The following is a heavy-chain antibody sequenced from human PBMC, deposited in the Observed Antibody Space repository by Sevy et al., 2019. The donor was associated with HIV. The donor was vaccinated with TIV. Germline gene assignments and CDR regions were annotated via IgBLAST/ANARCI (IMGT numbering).Heavy chain of an antibody. D-gene: IGHD5-12*01. Sequence: GGCLRLSCAASGFTFSTYTMNWVRQAPGKGLEWVSAISGSGGSTYYADSVKGRFTMSRDKSKNTLFLQMSSLGADDTVGYYCAKGARTLYGLDVWGPGTTVPVSS. V-gene: IGHV3-23*01. J-gene: IGHJ6*02. CDR2: ISGSGGST. CDR1: GFTFSTYT. CDR3: AKGARTLYGLDV.